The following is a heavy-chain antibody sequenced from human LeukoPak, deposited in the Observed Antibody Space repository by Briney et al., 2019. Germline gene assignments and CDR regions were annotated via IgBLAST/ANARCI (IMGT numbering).Heavy chain of an antibody. J-gene: IGHJ4*02. CDR3: AREIHDCSSTSCSVRFDY. Sequence: SVKVSCRASGGTFSSYAISWVRQAPGQGLEWMGGIIPIFGTANYAQKFQGRVTITADESTSTAYMELSSLRSEDTAVYYCAREIHDCSSTSCSVRFDYWGQGTLVTVSS. V-gene: IGHV1-69*13. CDR2: IIPIFGTA. CDR1: GGTFSSYA. D-gene: IGHD2-2*01.